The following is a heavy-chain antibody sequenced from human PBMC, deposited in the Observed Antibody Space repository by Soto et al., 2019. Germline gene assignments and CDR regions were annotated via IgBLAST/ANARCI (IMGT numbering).Heavy chain of an antibody. CDR2: ISYSGRT. J-gene: IGHJ4*02. CDR1: GGSISSSTYY. CDR3: ARPHGDPLGY. Sequence: QLQLQQSGPGLVKASETLSLTCTVSGGSISSSTYYWGWIRQPPGKGLEWIGSISYSGRTYYNPSLKSRVTVSIDTSKNEFSLKLNSVTAADSAVYYCARPHGDPLGYWGQGTLVTVSS. D-gene: IGHD4-17*01. V-gene: IGHV4-39*01.